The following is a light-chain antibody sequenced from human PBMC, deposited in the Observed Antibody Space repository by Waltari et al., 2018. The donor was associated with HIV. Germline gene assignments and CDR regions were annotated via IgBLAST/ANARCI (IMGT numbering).Light chain of an antibody. CDR1: QSILYSSKNENF. V-gene: IGKV4-1*01. CDR3: QQYYTTPPT. Sequence: DIVMTKSPHSLAVSLGERASIKFKSSQSILYSSKNENFLAWYQQKPGQTPKLLIYWASTRGSGVPDRCSGSGSGTDFTLTINSLQSEDVAVYFCQQYYTTPPTFGQGTRVEI. CDR2: WAS. J-gene: IGKJ1*01.